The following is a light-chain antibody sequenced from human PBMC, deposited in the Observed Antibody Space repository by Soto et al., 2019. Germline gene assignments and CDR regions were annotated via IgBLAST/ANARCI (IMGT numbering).Light chain of an antibody. V-gene: IGKV1-39*01. Sequence: DIQITQSPSSLSASVGDRVTITCRASQSISNYLNWYQQKTGKAHKLLIYVASSLSSGVPSRFSGSGSGTDFTLTISSLEPEDFAVYHCQQRHLWPITFGQGTRLEI. CDR3: QQRHLWPIT. J-gene: IGKJ5*01. CDR1: QSISNY. CDR2: VAS.